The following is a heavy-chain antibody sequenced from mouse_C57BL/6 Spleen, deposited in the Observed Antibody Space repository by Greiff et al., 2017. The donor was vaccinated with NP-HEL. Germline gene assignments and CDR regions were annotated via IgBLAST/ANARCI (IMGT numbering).Heavy chain of an antibody. CDR2: IDPNSGGT. D-gene: IGHD2-4*01. V-gene: IGHV1-72*01. Sequence: QVQLQQPGAELVKPGASVKLSCKASGYTFTSYWMHWVKQRPGRGLEWIGRIDPNSGGTKYNEKFKSKATLTVDKPSSTAYMQRSSLTSEDSAVYYCARSENYAWFAYWGQGTLVTVSA. CDR1: GYTFTSYW. CDR3: ARSENYAWFAY. J-gene: IGHJ3*01.